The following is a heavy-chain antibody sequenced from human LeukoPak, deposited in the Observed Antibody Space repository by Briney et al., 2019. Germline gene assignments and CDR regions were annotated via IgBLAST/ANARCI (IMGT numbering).Heavy chain of an antibody. Sequence: GGSLRLSCTASGLTFSSSDMHWVRQAPGKGLDWVSLINHDGTNTYYADSVKGRFTISRDNSRNTLYLQMNSLRGEDTAVYYCTNFDYWGQGTLVTVSS. CDR3: TNFDY. V-gene: IGHV3-30*02. J-gene: IGHJ4*02. CDR2: INHDGTNT. CDR1: GLTFSSSD.